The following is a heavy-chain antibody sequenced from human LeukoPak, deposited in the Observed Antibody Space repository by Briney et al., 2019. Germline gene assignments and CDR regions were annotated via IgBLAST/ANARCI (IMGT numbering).Heavy chain of an antibody. J-gene: IGHJ5*02. D-gene: IGHD3-9*01. V-gene: IGHV4-59*01. CDR2: IYYSGST. CDR1: GGSISSYY. Sequence: SETLSLTCNVSGGSISSYYWSWIRQPPGKVLEWIGYIYYSGSTNYNPSLKSRITMSVDTSKNQFSLKLSSVTAADTAVYYCARGDVLRNFDWFGSLDPWGQGTLVTVSS. CDR3: ARGDVLRNFDWFGSLDP.